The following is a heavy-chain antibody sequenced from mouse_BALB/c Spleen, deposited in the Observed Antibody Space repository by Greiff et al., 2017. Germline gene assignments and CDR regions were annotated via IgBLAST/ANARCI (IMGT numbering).Heavy chain of an antibody. V-gene: IGHV5-6*01. D-gene: IGHD3-2*01. CDR1: GFTFSSYG. J-gene: IGHJ3*01. CDR2: ISSGGSYT. CDR3: ARDSSGYSY. Sequence: EVKVVESGGDLVKPGGSLKLSCAASGFTFSSYGMSWVRQTPDKRLEWVATISSGGSYTYYPDSVKGRFTISRDNAKNTLYLQMSSLKSEDTAMYYCARDSSGYSYWGQGTLVTVSA.